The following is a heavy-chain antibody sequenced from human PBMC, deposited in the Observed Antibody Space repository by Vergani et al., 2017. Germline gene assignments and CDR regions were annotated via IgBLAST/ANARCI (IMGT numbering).Heavy chain of an antibody. CDR1: GGTFSSYT. D-gene: IGHD6-19*01. CDR2: IIPILGIA. J-gene: IGHJ6*03. V-gene: IGHV1-69*02. CDR3: ARVRGSGWIYYYYYYMDV. Sequence: QVQLVQSGAEVKKPGSSVKVSCKASGGTFSSYTISWVRQAPGQGLEWMGRIIPILGIANYAQKFQGRVTITADKSTSTAYMELSSLRSEDTAVYYCARVRGSGWIYYYYYYMDVWGKGTTVTVSS.